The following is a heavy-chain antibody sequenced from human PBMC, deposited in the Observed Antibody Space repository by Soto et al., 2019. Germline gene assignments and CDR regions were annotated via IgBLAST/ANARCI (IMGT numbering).Heavy chain of an antibody. Sequence: EVQVEESGGGLVQPGGSRRLSCAASGFTFSEYWMHWVRQAPGKGLVWVSRLKGDASSTNYADSVKGRFTISRDNAKNTAYLEINSLRAEDTAVYYCARGARGYYYMDVWGKGTTVTVSS. CDR1: GFTFSEYW. J-gene: IGHJ6*03. D-gene: IGHD3-3*01. V-gene: IGHV3-74*01. CDR3: ARGARGYYYMDV. CDR2: LKGDASST.